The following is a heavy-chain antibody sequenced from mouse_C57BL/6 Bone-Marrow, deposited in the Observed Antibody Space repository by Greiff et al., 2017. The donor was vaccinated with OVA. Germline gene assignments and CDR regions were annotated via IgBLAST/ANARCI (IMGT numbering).Heavy chain of an antibody. CDR2: ISSGGSYT. V-gene: IGHV5-6*01. Sequence: EVKLVESGGDLVKPGGSLKLSCAASGFTFSSYGMSWVRQTPDKRLEWVATISSGGSYTYYPDNVKGRFTITRDNAKNTLYLQMGHLKSEDTARYYEARDQDDWGKGTTLTVSS. J-gene: IGHJ2*01. CDR1: GFTFSSYG. CDR3: ARDQDD.